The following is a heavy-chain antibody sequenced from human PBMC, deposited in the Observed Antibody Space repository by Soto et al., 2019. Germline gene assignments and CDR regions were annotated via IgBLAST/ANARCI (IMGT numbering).Heavy chain of an antibody. CDR2: ISSNGCST. Sequence: GALRLSCSASVFTFSSYAMHWVREAPGKGLEYVSAISSNGCSTYYADSVKGRFTISRDNSKNTLYLQMSGLRAEDTAVYYCVKAGIAAASSYFDYWGQGTLVTVSS. CDR1: VFTFSSYA. J-gene: IGHJ4*02. D-gene: IGHD6-13*01. CDR3: VKAGIAAASSYFDY. V-gene: IGHV3-64D*06.